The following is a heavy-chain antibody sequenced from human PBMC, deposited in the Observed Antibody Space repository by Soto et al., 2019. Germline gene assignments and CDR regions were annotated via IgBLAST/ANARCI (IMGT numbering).Heavy chain of an antibody. CDR2: ISSTSTYI. Sequence: EVQLVESGGGLVKPGGSLRLSCAASGFPFSSYNMNWVGQAPGKGLEWVSSISSTSTYIYNRDSVKGRFTISRDNAKNSLYLQINSLRAEDTAVYYCVRGETTGTPHFDYWGQGTLVTLSS. J-gene: IGHJ4*02. CDR3: VRGETTGTPHFDY. CDR1: GFPFSSYN. V-gene: IGHV3-21*01. D-gene: IGHD1-1*01.